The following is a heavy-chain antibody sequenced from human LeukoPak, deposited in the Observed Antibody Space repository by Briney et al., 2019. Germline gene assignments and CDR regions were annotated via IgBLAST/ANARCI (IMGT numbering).Heavy chain of an antibody. CDR3: ARGLPGIAAAGIDY. CDR2: INHSGST. D-gene: IGHD6-13*01. Sequence: SETLSLTCAVYGGSSSGYYWSWIRQPPGKGLEWIGEINHSGSTNYNPSLKSRVTILVDTSKNQFSLKLSSVTAADTAVYYCARGLPGIAAAGIDYWGQGTLVTVSS. J-gene: IGHJ4*02. V-gene: IGHV4-34*01. CDR1: GGSSSGYY.